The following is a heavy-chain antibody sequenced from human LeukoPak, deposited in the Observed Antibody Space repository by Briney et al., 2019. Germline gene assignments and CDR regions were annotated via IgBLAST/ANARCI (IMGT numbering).Heavy chain of an antibody. D-gene: IGHD3-10*01. V-gene: IGHV3-53*01. J-gene: IGHJ6*03. CDR2: IYSGGST. Sequence: SGGSLRLSRVASGFTVSSNYMSWVRQAPGKGLEWVSVIYSGGSTYYADSVKGRFTISRDNSKNTLYLQMNSLRAGDTAVYYCASGSGSYRTPYYYMDVWGTGTTVTVSS. CDR3: ASGSGSYRTPYYYMDV. CDR1: GFTVSSNY.